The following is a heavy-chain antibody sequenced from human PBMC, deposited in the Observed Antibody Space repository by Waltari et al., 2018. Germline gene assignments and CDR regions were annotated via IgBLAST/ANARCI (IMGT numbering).Heavy chain of an antibody. Sequence: EVQLLESGGGLVQPGGSLRLSCAASGFTFSRSAISWVRQAPGKGLEWVAVIYSGGSTSYADSVKGRFTVSNDYSKDTMYLQMDSLRADDTAVYYCAKDTDWYLDYWGQGTLVTVSS. D-gene: IGHD2-21*01. CDR3: AKDTDWYLDY. CDR2: IYSGGST. CDR1: GFTFSRSA. J-gene: IGHJ4*02. V-gene: IGHV3-23*03.